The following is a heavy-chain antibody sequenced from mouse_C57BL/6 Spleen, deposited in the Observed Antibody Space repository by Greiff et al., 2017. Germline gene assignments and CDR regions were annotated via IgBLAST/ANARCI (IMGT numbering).Heavy chain of an antibody. CDR2: ISYSGST. Sequence: EVQLVESGPGMVKPSQSLSLTCTVTGYSITSGYDWHWIRHFPGNKLEWMGYISYSGSTNYNPSLKSRISITHDTSKNPFFLKLNSVTTEDTATYYCARSYYYGSSYFDYWGQGTTLTVSS. J-gene: IGHJ2*01. V-gene: IGHV3-1*01. D-gene: IGHD1-1*01. CDR3: ARSYYYGSSYFDY. CDR1: GYSITSGYD.